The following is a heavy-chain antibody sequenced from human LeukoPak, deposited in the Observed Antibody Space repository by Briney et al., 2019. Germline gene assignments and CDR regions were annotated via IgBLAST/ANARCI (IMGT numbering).Heavy chain of an antibody. CDR2: ISYDGSNK. CDR3: ARGGSTPTFDY. CDR1: GFTFSNAW. D-gene: IGHD3-16*01. Sequence: GGSLRLSCAASGFTFSNAWMSWVRQAPGKGLEWVAVISYDGSNKYYADSVKGRFTISRDNSKNTLYLQMNSLRAEDTAVYYCARGGSTPTFDYWGQGTLVTVSS. J-gene: IGHJ4*02. V-gene: IGHV3-30-3*01.